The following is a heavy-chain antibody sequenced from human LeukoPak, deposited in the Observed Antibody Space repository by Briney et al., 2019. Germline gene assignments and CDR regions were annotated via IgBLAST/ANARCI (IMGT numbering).Heavy chain of an antibody. CDR1: GGSISSSSYY. D-gene: IGHD3-22*01. CDR3: ARDQTPRMISIDY. Sequence: SETLSLTCTVSGGSISSSSYYWGWIRQPPGTGLEWMGRIYYTGRPYHNPPLKSRLTISVDPSTNQFSLKLSSVPAPGTAVYYGARDQTPRMISIDYWGQGTLVTVSS. J-gene: IGHJ4*02. V-gene: IGHV4-39*07. CDR2: IYYTGRP.